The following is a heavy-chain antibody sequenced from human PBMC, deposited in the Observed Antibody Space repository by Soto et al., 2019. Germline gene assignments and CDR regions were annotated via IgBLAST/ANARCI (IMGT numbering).Heavy chain of an antibody. D-gene: IGHD6-13*01. CDR3: AKLSNAAYYFDY. CDR1: GFTFSSYA. Sequence: GGSLRLSCAASGFTFSSYAMSWVRQAPGKGLEWVSAISGSGGSTYYADSVKGRFTISRDNSKNSLYLQMNSLRAEDTAVYYCAKLSNAAYYFDYWGQGTLVTVSS. J-gene: IGHJ4*02. V-gene: IGHV3-23*01. CDR2: ISGSGGST.